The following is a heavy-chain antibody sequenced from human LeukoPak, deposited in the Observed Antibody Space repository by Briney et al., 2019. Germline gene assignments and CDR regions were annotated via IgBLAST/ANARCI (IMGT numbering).Heavy chain of an antibody. CDR2: INHSGST. CDR3: ARGRAFFD. V-gene: IGHV4-34*01. J-gene: IGHJ4*02. D-gene: IGHD3-3*02. Sequence: SETLSLTCAVYGGSFSGYYWSWIRQPPGKGLEWIGEINHSGSTNYNPSLKSRVTISVDTSKNQFSLKLSSVTAADTAVYYCARGRAFFDWGQGTPVTVSS. CDR1: GGSFSGYY.